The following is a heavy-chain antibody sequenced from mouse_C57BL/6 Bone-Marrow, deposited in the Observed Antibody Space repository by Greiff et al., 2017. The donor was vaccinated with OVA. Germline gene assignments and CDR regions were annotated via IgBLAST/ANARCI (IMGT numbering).Heavy chain of an antibody. CDR1: GYTFTSYT. V-gene: IGHV1-4*01. D-gene: IGHD1-1*01. Sequence: QVQLKQSGAELSRPGASVQLSCKASGYTFTSYTLHWVKQRPGQGLEWICYINPSSGYTKYNQKFKDKATLTADKSSSTAYMQLSSLTSEDSAVYYCARKFGITTVVATRGWFAYWGQGTLVTVSA. CDR2: INPSSGYT. J-gene: IGHJ3*01. CDR3: ARKFGITTVVATRGWFAY.